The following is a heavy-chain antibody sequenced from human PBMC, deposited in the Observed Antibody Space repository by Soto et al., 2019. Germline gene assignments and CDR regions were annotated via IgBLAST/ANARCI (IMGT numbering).Heavy chain of an antibody. J-gene: IGHJ4*02. Sequence: PGGSLRLSCAASGFTFSTYWMTWVRQAPGKGLEWVANINQGGSEKYYADSVKGRFTISRDNAKNSLYLQMNSLRAEDTAVYYCALVAADYWGLGTLVTVSS. CDR1: GFTFSTYW. D-gene: IGHD1-26*01. CDR3: ALVAADY. CDR2: INQGGSEK. V-gene: IGHV3-7*01.